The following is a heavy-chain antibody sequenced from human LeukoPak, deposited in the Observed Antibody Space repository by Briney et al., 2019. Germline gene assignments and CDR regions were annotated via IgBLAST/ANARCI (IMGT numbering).Heavy chain of an antibody. D-gene: IGHD6-13*01. V-gene: IGHV4-34*01. CDR1: GGSFSGYY. CDR2: INHSGST. CDR3: AREDSWSPRDWFDP. J-gene: IGHJ5*02. Sequence: SETLSLTCAVYGGSFSGYYWTWIRQPPGKGLEWIGEINHSGSTNYNPSLKSRVTISADTSKNQFSLNMRSVTAADTAVYYCAREDSWSPRDWFDPWGQGTLVTVSS.